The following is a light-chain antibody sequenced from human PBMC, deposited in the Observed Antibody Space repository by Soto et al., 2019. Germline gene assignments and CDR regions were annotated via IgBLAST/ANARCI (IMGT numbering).Light chain of an antibody. V-gene: IGKV3-20*01. CDR1: QSVNRRS. Sequence: IVLTQSPGTLSLYPGEGATLSCRASQSVNRRSLAWYQQKPGQAPRLLISRISNRATGIPDRFSGSGSGADFTLTISRLEPEDFAVYYCQQYDNSRTFGQGTKVDIK. CDR3: QQYDNSRT. J-gene: IGKJ1*01. CDR2: RIS.